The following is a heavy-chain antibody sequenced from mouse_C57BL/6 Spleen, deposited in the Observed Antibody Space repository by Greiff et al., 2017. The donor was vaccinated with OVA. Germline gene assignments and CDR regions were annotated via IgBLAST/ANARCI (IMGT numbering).Heavy chain of an antibody. CDR1: GFSLSTSGMG. CDR2: IYWDDDK. J-gene: IGHJ2*01. V-gene: IGHV8-12*01. CDR3: ARRNDYGFDY. Sequence: QVTLKESGPGILQSSQTLSLTCSFSGFSLSTSGMGVSWIRQPSGKGLEWLAHIYWDDDKRYNPCLKSRLTISKDTSRNQVFLKITSVDTADTATYYCARRNDYGFDYWGQGTTLTVSS. D-gene: IGHD2-4*01.